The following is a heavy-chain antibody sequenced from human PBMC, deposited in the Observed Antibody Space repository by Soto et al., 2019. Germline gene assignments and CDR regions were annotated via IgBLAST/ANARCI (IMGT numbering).Heavy chain of an antibody. Sequence: QVQLVQSGAEVKKPGSSVKVSCKASGGTFSSYTISWVRQAPGQGLEWMGRIIPILGIANYAQKFQGRVTITADKSTSTAYMELSSLRSEDTAVYYCATAGQQIWNDYMDVWGKGTTVTVSS. D-gene: IGHD1-1*01. V-gene: IGHV1-69*02. CDR1: GGTFSSYT. CDR3: ATAGQQIWNDYMDV. J-gene: IGHJ6*03. CDR2: IIPILGIA.